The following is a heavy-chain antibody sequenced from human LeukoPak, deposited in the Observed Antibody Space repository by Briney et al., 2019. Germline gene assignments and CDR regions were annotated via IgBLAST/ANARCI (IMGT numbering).Heavy chain of an antibody. CDR2: ISYDGSNE. J-gene: IGHJ4*02. CDR1: EFTFDSYA. D-gene: IGHD3-10*01. V-gene: IGHV3-30-3*01. CDR3: ARGSWFGELLPFDY. Sequence: GTSLRLSSAASEFTFDSYAMHWVRQAPGKGLEWVAVISYDGSNEYYTDSVRGRFSISRDNSKNTLYLQMNSLSAEDTAVYYCARGSWFGELLPFDYWGQGTLVTVSS.